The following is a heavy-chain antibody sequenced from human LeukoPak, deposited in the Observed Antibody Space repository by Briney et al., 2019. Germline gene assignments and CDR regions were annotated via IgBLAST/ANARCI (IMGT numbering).Heavy chain of an antibody. D-gene: IGHD3-10*01. CDR3: ARGGMVRDRRHFQFDH. V-gene: IGHV1-46*01. CDR1: GYTFTSYS. Sequence: ASVKVSCKASGYTFTSYSMHWVRQAPGQGLEWMGIINPNGGSTIYAQKFQGRVTMTRDTSTSTVYMDLTSLRSEDTVVYYCARGGMVRDRRHFQFDHWGQGTLVTVSS. J-gene: IGHJ4*02. CDR2: INPNGGST.